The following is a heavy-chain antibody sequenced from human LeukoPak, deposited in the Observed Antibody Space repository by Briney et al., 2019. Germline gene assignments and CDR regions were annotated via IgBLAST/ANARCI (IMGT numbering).Heavy chain of an antibody. CDR3: AREYCSSTSCYDPHFDY. CDR1: GGSISSGGYS. J-gene: IGHJ4*02. V-gene: IGHV4-30-2*01. D-gene: IGHD2-2*01. Sequence: SETLSLTCAVSGGSISSGGYSWSWIRQPPGKGLERIGYIYHSGSTYYNPSLKSRVTISVDRSKNQFSLKLSSVTAADTAVYYCAREYCSSTSCYDPHFDYWGQGTLVTVSS. CDR2: IYHSGST.